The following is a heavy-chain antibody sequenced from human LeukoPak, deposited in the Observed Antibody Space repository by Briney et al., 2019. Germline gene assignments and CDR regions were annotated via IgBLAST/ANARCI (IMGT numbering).Heavy chain of an antibody. D-gene: IGHD6-19*01. J-gene: IGHJ4*02. CDR2: INHSGST. CDR1: GGSFSGYY. V-gene: IGHV4-34*01. Sequence: SETLSLTCAVYGGSFSGYYWSWIRQPPGKGLEWIGEINHSGSTNHNPSLKSRVTISVDTSKNQFSLKLSSVTAADTAVYHCARHFPHKAGLFDYWGQGTLVTVSS. CDR3: ARHFPHKAGLFDY.